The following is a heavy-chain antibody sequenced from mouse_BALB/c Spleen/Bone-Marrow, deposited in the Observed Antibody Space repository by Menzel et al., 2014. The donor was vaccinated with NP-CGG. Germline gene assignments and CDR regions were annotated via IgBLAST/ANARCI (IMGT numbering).Heavy chain of an antibody. Sequence: QVQLQQPGAELARPGASVKLSCKASGYTFTSYWMQWVKQRPGQGLEWIGAIYPGDGDTRYTQKFKGKATLTADTSPSTAYMQLSSLASEDSAVYYCSREGGYWGQGTTLTVSS. J-gene: IGHJ2*01. CDR1: GYTFTSYW. CDR3: SREGGY. V-gene: IGHV1-87*01. CDR2: IYPGDGDT.